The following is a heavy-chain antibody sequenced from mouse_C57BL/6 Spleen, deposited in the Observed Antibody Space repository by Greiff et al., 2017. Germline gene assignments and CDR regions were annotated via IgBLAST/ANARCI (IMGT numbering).Heavy chain of an antibody. V-gene: IGHV5-4*01. CDR1: GFTFSSYA. D-gene: IGHD3-2*02. CDR3: ARGAQATGYYAMGY. J-gene: IGHJ4*01. Sequence: VQLKESGGGLVKPGGSLKLSCAASGFTFSSYAMSWVRQTPEKRLEWVATISDGGSYTYYPDNVKGRFTISRDNAKNNLYLQMSHLKSEDTAMYYGARGAQATGYYAMGYWGQGTSVTVSS. CDR2: ISDGGSYT.